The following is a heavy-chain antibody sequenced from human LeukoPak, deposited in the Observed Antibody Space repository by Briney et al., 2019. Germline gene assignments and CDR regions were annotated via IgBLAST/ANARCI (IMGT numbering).Heavy chain of an antibody. CDR2: ISGSGGST. CDR1: GFTFSSYA. D-gene: IGHD3-22*01. V-gene: IGHV3-23*01. CDR3: AKDQGDYYDSSGYYLGAFDI. J-gene: IGHJ3*02. Sequence: GASLTLSCAASGFTFSSYAMSWVRQAPGKGLEWVSAISGSGGSTYYADSVKGRFTISRDNSKNTLYLQMNSLRAEDTAVYYCAKDQGDYYDSSGYYLGAFDIWGQGTMVTVSS.